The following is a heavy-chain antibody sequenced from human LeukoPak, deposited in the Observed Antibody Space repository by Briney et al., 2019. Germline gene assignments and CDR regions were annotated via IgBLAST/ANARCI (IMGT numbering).Heavy chain of an antibody. V-gene: IGHV3-23*01. Sequence: GGSLRLSCAASGFTFSNYAMSWVRQAPGQGLAWVSAISGGGGTAYYADSVKGRFTISRDNSKNTLYLQMNSLRGEDTAIYYCAKDLENYYAGSGAFDIWGHGTVVTVSS. CDR3: AKDLENYYAGSGAFDI. D-gene: IGHD3-10*01. CDR1: GFTFSNYA. J-gene: IGHJ3*02. CDR2: ISGGGGTA.